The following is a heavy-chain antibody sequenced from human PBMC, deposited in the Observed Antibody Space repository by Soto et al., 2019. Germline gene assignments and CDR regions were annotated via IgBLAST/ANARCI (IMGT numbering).Heavy chain of an antibody. CDR3: ARPGYDAAFDV. D-gene: IGHD5-12*01. Sequence: GASVKVSCKASGYTFSKYAVHWVRQAPGQRLEWMGWIHGGNGETKYSQNFQDRVTITRDKSATTAYMELRSLTSEDTAMYYCARPGYDAAFDVSGQGSLVTVSS. CDR1: GYTFSKYA. J-gene: IGHJ4*02. V-gene: IGHV1-3*01. CDR2: IHGGNGET.